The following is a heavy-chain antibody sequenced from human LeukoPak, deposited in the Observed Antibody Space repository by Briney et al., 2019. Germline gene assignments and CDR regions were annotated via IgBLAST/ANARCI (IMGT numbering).Heavy chain of an antibody. CDR1: GFTFSSYS. J-gene: IGHJ5*02. CDR3: AKDRGWQQLVNWFDP. D-gene: IGHD6-13*01. CDR2: ISSSSSYI. V-gene: IGHV3-21*01. Sequence: SGGSLRLSCAASGFTFSSYSMNWVRQAPGKGLEWVSSISSSSSYIYYADSVKGRFTISRDNAKNSLYLQMNSLRAEDTAVYYCAKDRGWQQLVNWFDPWGQGTLVTVSS.